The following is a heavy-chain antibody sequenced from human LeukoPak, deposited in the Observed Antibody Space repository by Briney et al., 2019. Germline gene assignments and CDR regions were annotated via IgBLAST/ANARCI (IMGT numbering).Heavy chain of an antibody. D-gene: IGHD6-13*01. CDR2: SNPNGGST. J-gene: IGHJ3*02. CDR3: ARDQHGAFDI. V-gene: IGHV1-46*01. Sequence: GASVKVSCKASGYTFTSYYIHWVRQAPGQGLEWMGISNPNGGSTSYAQNFQGRASVTRDTSTSTAYMELRSLRSDDTAVYYCARDQHGAFDIWGQGTMVTVSS. CDR1: GYTFTSYY.